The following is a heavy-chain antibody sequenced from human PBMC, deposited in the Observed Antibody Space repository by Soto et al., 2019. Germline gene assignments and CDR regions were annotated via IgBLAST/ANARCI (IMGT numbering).Heavy chain of an antibody. CDR3: AKSYDSSDP. D-gene: IGHD3-22*01. V-gene: IGHV3-7*02. J-gene: IGHJ5*02. CDR1: GFTFSSYW. Sequence: GGSLRLSCAASGFTFSSYWMSWVRQAPGKGLEWVANIKQDGSEKYYVDSVKGRFTISRDNAKNSLYLQMNSLRVEDTAVYYCAKSYDSSDPWGQGTLVTSPQ. CDR2: IKQDGSEK.